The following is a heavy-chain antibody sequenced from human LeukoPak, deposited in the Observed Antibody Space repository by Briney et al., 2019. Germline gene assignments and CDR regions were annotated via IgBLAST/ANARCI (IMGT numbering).Heavy chain of an antibody. J-gene: IGHJ4*02. D-gene: IGHD3-10*01. Sequence: EWMGXMNSNSGNTGYAQKFQGRVTMTRDTSINTAYMELHSLTSEDTAVYYCARGRGGTVVRGYLDYWGQGTLVTVSS. CDR3: ARGRGGTVVRGYLDY. V-gene: IGHV1-8*01. CDR2: MNSNSGNT.